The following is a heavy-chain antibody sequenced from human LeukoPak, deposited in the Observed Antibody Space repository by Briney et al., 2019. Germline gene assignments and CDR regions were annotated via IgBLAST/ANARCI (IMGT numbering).Heavy chain of an antibody. Sequence: PSETLSLTCTVSGGSISSSSYYWGWIRQPPGKGLEWIGSIYYSGSTYYNPSLKSRVTISVDTSKNQFSLKLSSVTAADTAVYYCARERWFGEFNAFDIWGEGTMVTVSS. CDR3: ARERWFGEFNAFDI. CDR1: GGSISSSSYY. J-gene: IGHJ3*02. CDR2: IYYSGST. V-gene: IGHV4-39*02. D-gene: IGHD3-10*01.